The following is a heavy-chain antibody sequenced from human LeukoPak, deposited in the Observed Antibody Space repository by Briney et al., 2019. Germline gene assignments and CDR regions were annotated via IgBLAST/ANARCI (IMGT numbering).Heavy chain of an antibody. V-gene: IGHV1-46*01. D-gene: IGHD1-14*01. J-gene: IGHJ5*02. CDR3: VRDNSIADRGWWFDP. CDR2: IDPSGHIT. CDR1: GYTFTDYY. Sequence: ASVKVSCKASGYTFTDYYMLWVRQAPGQGLEWMGIIDPSGHITNSAQKFQGRLTVTRDTPTSTVYMELSSLRSDDTAVYYCVRDNSIADRGWWFDPWGQGTLVTVSS.